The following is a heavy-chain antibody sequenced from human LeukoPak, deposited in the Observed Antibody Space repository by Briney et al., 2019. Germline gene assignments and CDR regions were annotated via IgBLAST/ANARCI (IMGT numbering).Heavy chain of an antibody. V-gene: IGHV4-34*01. CDR3: ARESGYCSSTSCYSFSYYYYYMDV. J-gene: IGHJ6*03. CDR2: INHSGST. D-gene: IGHD2-2*02. Sequence: SETLSLTCAVYCGSFGGYYWSWIRQPPGKGLEWIGEINHSGSTNYNPSLKSRVTISVDTSKNQFSLKLSSVTAADTAVYYCARESGYCSSTSCYSFSYYYYYMDVWGKGTTVTVSS. CDR1: CGSFGGYY.